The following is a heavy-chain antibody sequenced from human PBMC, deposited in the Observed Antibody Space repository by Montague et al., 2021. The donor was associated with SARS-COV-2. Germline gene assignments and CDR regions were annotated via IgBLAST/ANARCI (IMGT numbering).Heavy chain of an antibody. Sequence: SLRLSCATSGFTFRNGAMNWVRQAPGKGLEWVSLIYSDGSHTFYADSVKGRFTILRDDFKNTVSLQMDSLRVEDTAAYYCAKGSPAGGRHPFDMWGQGTMVTVSS. CDR2: IYSDGSHT. V-gene: IGHV3-23*03. CDR3: AKGSPAGGRHPFDM. CDR1: GFTFRNGA. J-gene: IGHJ3*02. D-gene: IGHD1-26*01.